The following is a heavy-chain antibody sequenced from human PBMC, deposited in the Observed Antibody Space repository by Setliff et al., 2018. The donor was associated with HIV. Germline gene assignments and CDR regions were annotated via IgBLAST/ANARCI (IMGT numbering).Heavy chain of an antibody. CDR1: GGSISNYY. D-gene: IGHD3-10*01. J-gene: IGHJ6*04. Sequence: SETLSLTCSVSGGSISNYYWNWIRQPAGKGLEWIGRVYVTGKTNLNPSLKSRVTMSIDASKSQFSLNLYFVTAADTAVYYCAKSYGPGLDGSFDYWGKGTTVTVSS. CDR2: VYVTGKT. CDR3: AKSYGPGLDGSFDY. V-gene: IGHV4-4*07.